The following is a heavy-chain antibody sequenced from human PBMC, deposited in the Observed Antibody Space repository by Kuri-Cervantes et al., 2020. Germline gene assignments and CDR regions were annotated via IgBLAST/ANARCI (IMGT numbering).Heavy chain of an antibody. Sequence: GSLRLSCAASGFTFSDYYMNWIRQAPGKGLEWVSYISSSGSTIYYADSVKGRFTISRDNAKNSLYLQMNSLTAEDTAVYYCARLYYYDSSGYYYVAPAAFDIWGQGTMVTVSS. J-gene: IGHJ3*02. CDR2: ISSSGSTI. D-gene: IGHD3-22*01. V-gene: IGHV3-11*04. CDR1: GFTFSDYY. CDR3: ARLYYYDSSGYYYVAPAAFDI.